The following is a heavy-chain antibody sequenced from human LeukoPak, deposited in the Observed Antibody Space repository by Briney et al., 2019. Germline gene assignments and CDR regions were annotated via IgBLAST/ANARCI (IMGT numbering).Heavy chain of an antibody. CDR2: IYPGDSDT. D-gene: IGHD2/OR15-2a*01. Sequence: GESLKISCKGSGYDFTNFWIGWVRQMPGKGLEWMGLIYPGDSDTRYSPSFQGQVTISADKSVSTAYLQWSSLKASDSAMYYCARAGYSNRWDGVDYWGQGTLVTVSS. CDR1: GYDFTNFW. J-gene: IGHJ4*02. V-gene: IGHV5-51*01. CDR3: ARAGYSNRWDGVDY.